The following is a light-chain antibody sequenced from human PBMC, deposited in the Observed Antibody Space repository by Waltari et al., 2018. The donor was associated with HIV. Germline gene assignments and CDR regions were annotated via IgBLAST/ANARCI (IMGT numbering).Light chain of an antibody. CDR2: DVT. CDR3: CSYAGSSRNV. CDR1: ITDVGNYNY. Sequence: QSALTQPASVSGSPGQSITLSCTGTITDVGNYNYISWYQQCPGKAPNLMIYDVTKRPSGVSNRFSGSKSGNTASLIISGLQAEDEADYYCCSYAGSSRNVFGTGTKVTVL. J-gene: IGLJ1*01. V-gene: IGLV2-23*02.